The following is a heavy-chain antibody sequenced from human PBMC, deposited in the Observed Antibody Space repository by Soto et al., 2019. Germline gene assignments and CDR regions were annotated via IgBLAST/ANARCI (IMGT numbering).Heavy chain of an antibody. V-gene: IGHV4-4*07. CDR2: ISLSGST. CDR3: ARGMTPLGAPAWYYFDS. Sequence: QVQLQESGPGLVKPSETLSLTCTVSGGSMNHYFWSWIRQPAGKGLEWIGRISLSGSTNYNPSLKSRVTLSVDVSKNQFSLMLTSVTAADTALYYCARGMTPLGAPAWYYFDSWGQGTLVTVSS. J-gene: IGHJ4*02. CDR1: GGSMNHYF. D-gene: IGHD2-15*01.